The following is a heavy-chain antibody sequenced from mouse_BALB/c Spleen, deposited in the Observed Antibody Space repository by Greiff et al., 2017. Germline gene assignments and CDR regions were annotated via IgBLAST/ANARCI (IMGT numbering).Heavy chain of an antibody. V-gene: IGHV5-6*01. J-gene: IGHJ2*01. Sequence: EVQRVESGGDLVKPGGSLKLSCAASGFTFSSYGMSWVRQTPDKRLEWVATISSGGSYTYYPDSVKGRFTISRDNAKNTLYLQMSSLKSEDTAMYYCARETTVALDYWGQGTTLTVSS. CDR2: ISSGGSYT. D-gene: IGHD1-1*01. CDR3: ARETTVALDY. CDR1: GFTFSSYG.